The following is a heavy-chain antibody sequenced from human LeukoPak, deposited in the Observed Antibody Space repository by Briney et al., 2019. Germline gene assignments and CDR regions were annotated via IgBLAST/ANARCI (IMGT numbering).Heavy chain of an antibody. J-gene: IGHJ4*02. CDR2: IYSSGST. Sequence: SETLSLTCSVSGGSTNSYYWSWIRQSGEKGLEWIGRIYSSGSTVYNPSLNSRLTMSIDTSKNQFSLTLKSVTATDTAVYYCARVKASSTSWTFDQWGQGALVTVSS. CDR1: GGSTNSYY. V-gene: IGHV4-4*07. CDR3: ARVKASSTSWTFDQ. D-gene: IGHD2-2*01.